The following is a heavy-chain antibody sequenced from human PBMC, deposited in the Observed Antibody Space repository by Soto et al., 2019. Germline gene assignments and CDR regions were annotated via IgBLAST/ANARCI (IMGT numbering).Heavy chain of an antibody. CDR3: ARGGRPYSFDD. Sequence: EVQLVESGGGLVKPGGSLRLSCAASGFTFSSYSMNWVRQAPGKGLAWVSSISTSGSYIYYADSRKGRFTICKDKAKNSLCLQMKGLRAESTGVYYCARGGRPYSFDDSSQGTLVTVSS. CDR2: ISTSGSYI. J-gene: IGHJ4*02. V-gene: IGHV3-21*01. CDR1: GFTFSSYS.